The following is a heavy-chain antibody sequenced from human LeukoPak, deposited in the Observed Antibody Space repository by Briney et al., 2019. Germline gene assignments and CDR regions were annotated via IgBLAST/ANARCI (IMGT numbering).Heavy chain of an antibody. CDR3: ARGRGYSYGDY. CDR2: IKPNSGGT. D-gene: IGHD5-18*01. V-gene: IGHV1-2*04. J-gene: IGHJ4*02. CDR1: GYTFTGYY. Sequence: GASVKVSCKACGYTFTGYYMHWVRQAPGQGLEWMGWIKPNSGGTNYAQKFQGWVTMTRDTSITPAYMELSRLRSDDTAVSSCARGRGYSYGDYWGQGTLVTVSS.